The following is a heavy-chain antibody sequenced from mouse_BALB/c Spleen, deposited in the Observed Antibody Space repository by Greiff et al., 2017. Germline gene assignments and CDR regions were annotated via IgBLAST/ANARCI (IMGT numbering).Heavy chain of an antibody. CDR1: GYTFSSYW. V-gene: IGHV1-9*01. CDR2: ILPGSGST. Sequence: VQLQQSGAELMKPGASVKISRKATGYTFSSYWIEWVKQRPGHGLEWIGEILPGSGSTNYNEKFKGKATFTADTSSNTAYMQLSSLTSEDSAVYYCARNYRYDGRYYFDYWGQGTTLTVSS. D-gene: IGHD2-14*01. CDR3: ARNYRYDGRYYFDY. J-gene: IGHJ2*01.